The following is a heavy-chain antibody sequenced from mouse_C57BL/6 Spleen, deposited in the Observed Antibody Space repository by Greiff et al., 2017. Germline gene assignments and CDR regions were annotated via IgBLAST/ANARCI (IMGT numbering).Heavy chain of an antibody. Sequence: VQLQQSGPELVKPGASVKLSCTASGYTFTSYDINWVKQRPGQGLEWIGWIYPRDGSTKYNEKFKGKATLTVDTSSSTAYMELHSLTSEDSAVYFCARSDYYGSSYGCFDYWGQGTTLTVSS. CDR3: ARSDYYGSSYGCFDY. CDR2: IYPRDGST. V-gene: IGHV1-85*01. D-gene: IGHD1-1*01. CDR1: GYTFTSYD. J-gene: IGHJ2*01.